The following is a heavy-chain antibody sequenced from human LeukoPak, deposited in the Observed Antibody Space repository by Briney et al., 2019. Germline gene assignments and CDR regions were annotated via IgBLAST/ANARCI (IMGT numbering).Heavy chain of an antibody. J-gene: IGHJ5*02. D-gene: IGHD3-22*01. CDR2: INPSGGST. Sequence: ASVKVSCKASGYTFSSYYMHWVRQAPGQGLEWMGIINPSGGSTSYAQKFQGRVTMTRDTSTSTVYMELSSLRSEDTAVYYCAKTALDSRLWRWFDPWGQGTPVTVSS. CDR1: GYTFSSYY. V-gene: IGHV1-46*01. CDR3: AKTALDSRLWRWFDP.